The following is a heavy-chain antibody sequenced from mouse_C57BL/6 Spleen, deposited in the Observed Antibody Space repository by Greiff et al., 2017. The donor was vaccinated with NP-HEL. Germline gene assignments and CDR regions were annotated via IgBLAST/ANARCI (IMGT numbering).Heavy chain of an antibody. Sequence: QVQLQQSGAELVKPGASVKISCKASGYAFSSYWMNWVKQRPGKGLEWIGQIYPGDGDTNYIGKFKGKATLTADTSYSPAYMPLRSLTSEDSAVYFCARRLLSAWFAYWGQGTLVTVSA. V-gene: IGHV1-80*01. CDR1: GYAFSSYW. D-gene: IGHD2-13*01. CDR3: ARRLLSAWFAY. CDR2: IYPGDGDT. J-gene: IGHJ3*01.